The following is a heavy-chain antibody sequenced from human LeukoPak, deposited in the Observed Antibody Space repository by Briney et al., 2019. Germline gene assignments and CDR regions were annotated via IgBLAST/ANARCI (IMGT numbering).Heavy chain of an antibody. CDR2: IYSGGST. J-gene: IGHJ1*01. CDR1: GLTVSKNY. CDR3: VKDPYSGDFAEYFHH. V-gene: IGHV3-53*01. Sequence: GGSLRLSCAASGLTVSKNYMSWVRQAPGKGLESVSVIYSGGSTYYADSVRGRFIISRDNSKNTLYLQMDSLRDDTAVYYCVKDPYSGDFAEYFHHWGQGTLVTVSS. D-gene: IGHD4-17*01.